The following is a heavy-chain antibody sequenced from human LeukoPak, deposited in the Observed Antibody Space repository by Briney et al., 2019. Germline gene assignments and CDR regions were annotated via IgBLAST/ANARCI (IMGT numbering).Heavy chain of an antibody. CDR3: ARHLSGVTGYTYGRGIDY. J-gene: IGHJ4*02. V-gene: IGHV3-7*01. Sequence: GGSLRLSCAASGFTLSSYWMSWVRQAPGKGLEWVANIKKDGSEKYYVDAVKGRFTISRDNAKTSLYLQMNSLRAEDTAVYYCARHLSGVTGYTYGRGIDYWGQGTLVTVSS. CDR1: GFTLSSYW. D-gene: IGHD5-18*01. CDR2: IKKDGSEK.